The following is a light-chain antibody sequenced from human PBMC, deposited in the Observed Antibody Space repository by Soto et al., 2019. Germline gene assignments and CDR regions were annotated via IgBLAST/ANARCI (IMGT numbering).Light chain of an antibody. CDR2: DVS. Sequence: QSVLTQPASVSGSPGQSITISCTGTSTDIGRYNYVSWYQQHPGKAPKLMIYDVSNRPSGVSNRFSGSKSGNTASLTISGLQAEDEADYYSSSYTSSSTHVFGTGTKVTDL. J-gene: IGLJ1*01. CDR1: STDIGRYNY. V-gene: IGLV2-14*03. CDR3: SSYTSSSTHV.